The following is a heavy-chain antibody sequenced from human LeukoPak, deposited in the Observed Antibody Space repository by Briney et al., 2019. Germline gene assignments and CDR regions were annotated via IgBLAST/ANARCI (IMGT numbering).Heavy chain of an antibody. V-gene: IGHV3-23*01. D-gene: IGHD3-10*01. CDR2: ISGSGGST. CDR3: AKGGGFMVRGAMFDY. Sequence: GGSLRLSCAASGFTFSSYAMSWVRHAPGKGLEWVSAISGSGGSTYYADSVKGRFTISRDNSKNTLYLQMNSLRAEDTAVYYCAKGGGFMVRGAMFDYWGQGTLVTVSS. CDR1: GFTFSSYA. J-gene: IGHJ4*02.